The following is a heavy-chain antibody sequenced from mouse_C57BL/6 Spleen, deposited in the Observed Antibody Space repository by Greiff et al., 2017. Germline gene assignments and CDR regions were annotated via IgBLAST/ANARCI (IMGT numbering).Heavy chain of an antibody. V-gene: IGHV5-17*01. Sequence: EVQGVAPGGGLVKPGGSLKLSCAASGFTFRDYGMHWFRQAPEKGLEWVAYISSCSSTISSAAQVKGRFTISRDNAKNTLFLQMTSLRSEDTAMYYCARNWGPYFDYWGQGTTLTVSS. CDR3: ARNWGPYFDY. J-gene: IGHJ2*01. CDR1: GFTFRDYG. D-gene: IGHD4-1*01. CDR2: ISSCSSTI.